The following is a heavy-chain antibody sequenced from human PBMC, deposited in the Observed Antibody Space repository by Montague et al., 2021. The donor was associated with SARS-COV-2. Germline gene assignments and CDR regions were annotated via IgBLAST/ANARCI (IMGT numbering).Heavy chain of an antibody. J-gene: IGHJ6*02. CDR2: SYYRPKWYN. D-gene: IGHD1-1*01. V-gene: IGHV6-1*01. CDR3: TSGREGNYNVMDV. CDR1: GDSVSIDSAS. Sequence: CAISGDSVSIDSASCKWDRQTPERGLDWLRVSYYRPKWYNDYAVSVRGRVTINPDTSKNQFSLQLNSVTPEDTAIYYCTSGREGNYNVMDVWGQGTTVTVSS.